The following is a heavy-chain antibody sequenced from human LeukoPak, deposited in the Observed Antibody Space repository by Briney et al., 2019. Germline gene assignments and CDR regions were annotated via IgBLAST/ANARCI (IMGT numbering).Heavy chain of an antibody. CDR3: ARDGYYGSGSYRLDYMDV. Sequence: GGSLRLSCAASGFTFSSYGMHWVRQAPGKGLEWLSYTTGSDNTIYYADSVKGRFTISRANAKNSLYLQMNSLRAEDTAVYYCARDGYYGSGSYRLDYMDVWGKGTTVTISS. CDR1: GFTFSSYG. V-gene: IGHV3-48*04. D-gene: IGHD3-10*01. J-gene: IGHJ6*03. CDR2: TTGSDNTI.